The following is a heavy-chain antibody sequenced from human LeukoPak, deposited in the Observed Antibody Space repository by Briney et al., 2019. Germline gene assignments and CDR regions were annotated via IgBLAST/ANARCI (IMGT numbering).Heavy chain of an antibody. CDR2: IGIGGSDE. CDR3: TKDTGEGDF. J-gene: IGHJ4*02. V-gene: IGHV3-30*02. D-gene: IGHD2-21*01. Sequence: PGGSLRLSCATSGFTFSIYGMHWVRQFPGKGLEWVAFIGIGGSDEEYVDSVKGRFTISRDNSKNTLYLQMKNLRLEDTAMYYCTKDTGEGDFWGQGTLVTVSS. CDR1: GFTFSIYG.